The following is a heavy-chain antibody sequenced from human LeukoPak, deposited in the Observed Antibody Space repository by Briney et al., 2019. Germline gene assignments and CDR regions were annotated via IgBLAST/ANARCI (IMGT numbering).Heavy chain of an antibody. Sequence: PGGSRRLSCAASGLTFDDYAMPWVRQAPGKGLEWVSGFSWNSGSIGYADSVKGRFTISRDNAKNSLYLQMNSLRAEDTALYYCAKGRDGYNSGYYYGMDVWGQGTTVTVSS. CDR3: AKGRDGYNSGYYYGMDV. V-gene: IGHV3-9*01. J-gene: IGHJ6*02. CDR2: FSWNSGSI. CDR1: GLTFDDYA. D-gene: IGHD5-24*01.